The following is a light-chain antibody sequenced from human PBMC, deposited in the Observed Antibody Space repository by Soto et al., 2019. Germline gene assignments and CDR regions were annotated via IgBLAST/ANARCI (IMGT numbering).Light chain of an antibody. CDR2: DVS. Sequence: EIVLTNSPCTLSFNQGESATLSHRASQSVSSSYLAWYQQKPGQAPRLLIYDVSNRATGIPARFSGSGSGTDFTLTISSLEPEDFAVYCCQQRSFWPRRFGQGAKVDIK. CDR1: QSVSSSY. V-gene: IGKV3D-20*02. CDR3: QQRSFWPRR. J-gene: IGKJ1*01.